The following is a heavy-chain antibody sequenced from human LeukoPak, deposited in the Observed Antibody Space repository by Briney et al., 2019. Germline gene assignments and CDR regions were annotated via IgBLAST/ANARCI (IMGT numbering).Heavy chain of an antibody. J-gene: IGHJ4*02. CDR2: IFASGDTT. Sequence: GGSLRLSCAASGFTFSNYAMSWVRQTPGKGLEWVSGIFASGDTTYYADSVKGRFTISRDNSKNTLYLQMNSLRAEDTAVYYCAKKFGSSAWYVGFDSWGQGTLVTVSS. V-gene: IGHV3-23*01. CDR1: GFTFSNYA. D-gene: IGHD6-19*01. CDR3: AKKFGSSAWYVGFDS.